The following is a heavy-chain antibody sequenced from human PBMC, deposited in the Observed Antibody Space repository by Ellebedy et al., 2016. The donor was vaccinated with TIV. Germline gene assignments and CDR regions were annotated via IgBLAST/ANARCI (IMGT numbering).Heavy chain of an antibody. Sequence: GGSLRLSXAASGFTFSSYGMHWVRQAPGKGLEWVAVISYDGSNKYYADSVKGRFTISRDNSKNTLYLQMNSLRSEDTAVYYCAKGGAFDYWGQGTLVTVSS. CDR1: GFTFSSYG. V-gene: IGHV3-30*18. CDR3: AKGGAFDY. J-gene: IGHJ4*02. CDR2: ISYDGSNK. D-gene: IGHD3-16*01.